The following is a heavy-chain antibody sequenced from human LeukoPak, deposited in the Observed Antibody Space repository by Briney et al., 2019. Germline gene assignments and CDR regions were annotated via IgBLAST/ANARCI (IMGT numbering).Heavy chain of an antibody. D-gene: IGHD6-25*01. Sequence: SETLSLTCTVSGGSFSRSSYYWGWIRQPPGKGLEWIGSIYYSGSTYYNPSLKSRVTISVDTSKNQFSLKQSSVTAADTAVYYCARQGSLAAPPDYRGQGTLVTVSS. CDR2: IYYSGST. CDR1: GGSFSRSSYY. J-gene: IGHJ4*02. V-gene: IGHV4-39*01. CDR3: ARQGSLAAPPDY.